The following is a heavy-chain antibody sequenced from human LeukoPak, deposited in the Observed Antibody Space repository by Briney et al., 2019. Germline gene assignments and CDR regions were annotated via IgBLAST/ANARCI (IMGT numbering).Heavy chain of an antibody. V-gene: IGHV3-21*01. CDR3: TRDDYSDSPTYYNGMDV. J-gene: IGHJ6*02. CDR2: MSGIGGFV. D-gene: IGHD4/OR15-4a*01. Sequence: PGGSLRLSCAASGFTFTAYTMNWVRQAPGKGLECVSSMSGIGGFVHYADSVKGRFTISRDNAKSPLYLQMISLRAEDTAVYFCTRDDYSDSPTYYNGMDVWGQGTAVTVSS. CDR1: GFTFTAYT.